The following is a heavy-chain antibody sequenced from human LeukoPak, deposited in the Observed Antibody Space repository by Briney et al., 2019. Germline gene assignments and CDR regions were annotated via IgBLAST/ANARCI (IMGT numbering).Heavy chain of an antibody. CDR3: AREYLAVAEV. J-gene: IGHJ4*02. D-gene: IGHD6-19*01. Sequence: PGGSLRLSCAASGFTFSSYTMNWVRQAPGKGLEWVSSISSDSNYIYYADSVKGRFTISRDNAWNSLYLQMNSLRAEDTAVYYCAREYLAVAEVWGQGTLVTVSS. CDR2: ISSDSNYI. V-gene: IGHV3-21*01. CDR1: GFTFSSYT.